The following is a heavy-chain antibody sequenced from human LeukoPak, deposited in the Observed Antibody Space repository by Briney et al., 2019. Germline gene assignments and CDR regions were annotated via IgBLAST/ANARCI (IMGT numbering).Heavy chain of an antibody. J-gene: IGHJ4*02. Sequence: ASVKVSCKASGYTFTGYYMHWVRQAPGQGLEWMGWINPNSGGTNYAQKFQGWVTMTRDTSISTAYMELSRLRSDDTAVYYCARVDMVRGVITGGVHWGQGTLVTVSS. V-gene: IGHV1-2*04. D-gene: IGHD3-10*01. CDR2: INPNSGGT. CDR3: ARVDMVRGVITGGVH. CDR1: GYTFTGYY.